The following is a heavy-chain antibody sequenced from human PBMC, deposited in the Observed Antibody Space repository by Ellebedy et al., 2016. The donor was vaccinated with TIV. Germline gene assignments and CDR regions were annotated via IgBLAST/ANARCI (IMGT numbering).Heavy chain of an antibody. V-gene: IGHV3-23*01. CDR1: GFTLNRYA. Sequence: GESLKISXAASGFTLNRYAITWVRQAPGKGLEWVSSISGGGGITTYAVSVKGRFTISRDNSKNTLYLQMNSLRAEDTAVYYCAKVEVGYCSGGSCFTNWFDPWGQGTLVTVSS. CDR3: AKVEVGYCSGGSCFTNWFDP. J-gene: IGHJ5*02. D-gene: IGHD2-15*01. CDR2: ISGGGGIT.